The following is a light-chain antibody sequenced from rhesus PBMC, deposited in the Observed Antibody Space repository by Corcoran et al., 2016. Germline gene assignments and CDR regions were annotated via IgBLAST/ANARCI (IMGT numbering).Light chain of an antibody. V-gene: IGKV1-19*01. J-gene: IGKJ1*01. Sequence: DIQMIQSPSSLSASVGDKVTITCHASQGSSSWLAWYQQKPGNAPKPLIYFASSLQSGAPSRFSGRGSGTAYTLTIRRLQPEDFATYYCQQYDSLPWTFGQGTKVEIK. CDR1: QGSSSW. CDR2: FAS. CDR3: QQYDSLPWT.